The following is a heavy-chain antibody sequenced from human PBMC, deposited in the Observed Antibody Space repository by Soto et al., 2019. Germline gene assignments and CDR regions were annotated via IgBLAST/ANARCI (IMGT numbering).Heavy chain of an antibody. V-gene: IGHV3-53*01. D-gene: IGHD1-1*01. CDR2: LYDVDGS. Sequence: GGSLRRSCAAFGLTRSGNKYVAWVRQAPWKGLEWVSALYDVDGSFYADSVKGRFTTSSDSSKTTVYLQMNDLRPDDTAVYYCATWHEREHAYDVWGQGTTVTVSS. CDR1: GLTRSGNKY. CDR3: ATWHEREHAYDV. J-gene: IGHJ3*01.